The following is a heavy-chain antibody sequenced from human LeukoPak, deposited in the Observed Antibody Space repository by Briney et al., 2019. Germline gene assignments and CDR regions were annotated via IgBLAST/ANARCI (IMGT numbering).Heavy chain of an antibody. J-gene: IGHJ4*02. CDR3: ARDTGGGYSCYDC. D-gene: IGHD5-18*01. CDR1: GLTFSSYW. CDR2: IKQDGSEK. Sequence: PGGSLRLSCAASGLTFSSYWMTWIRQAPGKGLEWVANIKQDGSEKYYVDSVKGRFTISRDNAKNSLYLQMNSLRAEDTAVYHCARDTGGGYSCYDCWGQGTLVTVSS. V-gene: IGHV3-7*01.